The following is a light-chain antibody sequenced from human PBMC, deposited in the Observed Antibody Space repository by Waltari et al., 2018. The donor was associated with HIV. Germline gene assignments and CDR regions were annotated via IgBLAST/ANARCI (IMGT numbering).Light chain of an antibody. J-gene: IGLJ3*02. CDR1: SPNIGDNY. CDR2: RNS. CDR3: AAWDDSLSGWV. V-gene: IGLV1-47*01. Sequence: QSALTQPPSTSGTPGQTVTIPCSGSSPNIGDNYVSWYQQLPGTAPKLLISRNSQRPSGVRDRFSGSKSGTSASLAINDLRSEDEAEYHCAAWDDSLSGWVFGGGTNLTVL.